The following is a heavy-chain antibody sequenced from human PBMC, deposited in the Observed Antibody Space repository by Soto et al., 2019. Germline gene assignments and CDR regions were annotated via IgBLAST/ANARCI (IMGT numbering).Heavy chain of an antibody. V-gene: IGHV5-51*01. CDR3: ARSPAYFDY. D-gene: IGHD2-2*01. CDR1: GYRFTSFW. J-gene: IGHJ4*02. CDR2: IYPGDSDT. Sequence: PRESLKISCQASGYRFTSFWMGWVRQMPGKGLEWMGMIYPGDSDTKYSPSFQGQVTISADKSISTAYLQWSSLKASDTAMYYCARSPAYFDYWGQGTPVTVSS.